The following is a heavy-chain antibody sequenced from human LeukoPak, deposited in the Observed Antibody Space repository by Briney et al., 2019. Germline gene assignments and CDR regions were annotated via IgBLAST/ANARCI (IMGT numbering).Heavy chain of an antibody. Sequence: GGSLRLSCAASGFTFSSYAMSWVRQAPGKGLEWVSAISGSGDSTYYGDSVKGRFTISRDNAKNTLYLQMNSLRAEDTAVYYCARDGIAAVDFDYWGQGILVTVSS. D-gene: IGHD6-13*01. CDR1: GFTFSSYA. CDR3: ARDGIAAVDFDY. CDR2: ISGSGDST. J-gene: IGHJ4*02. V-gene: IGHV3-23*01.